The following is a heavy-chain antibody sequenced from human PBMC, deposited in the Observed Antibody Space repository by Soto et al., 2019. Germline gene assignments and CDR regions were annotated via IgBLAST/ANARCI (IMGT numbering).Heavy chain of an antibody. D-gene: IGHD2-8*01. V-gene: IGHV3-33*01. CDR2: IWYDGSNK. Sequence: QVQLVESGGGVGQPGRSLRLSCAASGFTFSSYGMHWVRQAPGKGLEGVAVIWYDGSNKYYADSVKGRFTISRDNSKNTLYLQMNSLRAEDTAVYYCARDSLSGNYWGQGTLVTVSS. CDR3: ARDSLSGNY. J-gene: IGHJ4*02. CDR1: GFTFSSYG.